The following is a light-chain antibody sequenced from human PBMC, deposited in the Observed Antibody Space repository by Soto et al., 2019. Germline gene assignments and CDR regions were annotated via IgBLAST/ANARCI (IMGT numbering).Light chain of an antibody. J-gene: IGKJ1*01. Sequence: EIVMTQSPATLSVSPGERATLSCRASQSVYSNLAWYQQKPGQAPRLLIYGASTRATGIPARLSGSGSGTEFTLTISSLQSEDFAVYYCQQYNNWPPWTFGQGTKVEIK. V-gene: IGKV3-15*01. CDR1: QSVYSN. CDR3: QQYNNWPPWT. CDR2: GAS.